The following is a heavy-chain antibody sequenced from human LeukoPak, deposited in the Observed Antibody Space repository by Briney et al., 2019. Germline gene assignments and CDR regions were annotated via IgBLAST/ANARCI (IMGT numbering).Heavy chain of an antibody. V-gene: IGHV1-2*02. CDR2: INPNSGGT. J-gene: IGHJ4*02. CDR1: GYTFTGYY. D-gene: IGHD3-22*01. Sequence: ASVKVSCKASGYTFTGYYMHWVRQAPGQGLEWMGWINPNSGGTNYAQKFQGRVTMTRDTSISTAYMELSRLRSADTAVYYCARMITYYYDSSGYYKTTTGGYFDYWGQGTLVTVSS. CDR3: ARMITYYYDSSGYYKTTTGGYFDY.